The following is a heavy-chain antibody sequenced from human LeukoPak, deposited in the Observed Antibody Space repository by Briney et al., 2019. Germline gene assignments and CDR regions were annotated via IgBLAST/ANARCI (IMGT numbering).Heavy chain of an antibody. V-gene: IGHV4-38-2*02. Sequence: SETLSLTCTVSGYSISNAYYWGWIRQPPGKGLEWIGSLYHSGSTSYNPSLKSRVTTSVDTSKNRFSLKLTSVTAADTAVYYCARGANYDILTGWFDPWGQGTLVTVSS. D-gene: IGHD3-9*01. CDR3: ARGANYDILTGWFDP. CDR1: GYSISNAYY. CDR2: LYHSGST. J-gene: IGHJ5*02.